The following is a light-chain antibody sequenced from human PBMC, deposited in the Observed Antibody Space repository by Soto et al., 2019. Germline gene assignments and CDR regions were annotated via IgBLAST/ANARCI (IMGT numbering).Light chain of an antibody. CDR1: QSSSGN. CDR3: QQYNSGTLIS. CDR2: AAS. V-gene: IGKV3-15*01. J-gene: IGKJ5*01. Sequence: ELMMTQSPATLSVSPGERATLSCRASQSSSGNIAWYQQKPGQAPRLLIYAASIRASGIPARFSGTGFGREFTLSISSLQSEESAVYYCQQYNSGTLISFGQGTRLEIK.